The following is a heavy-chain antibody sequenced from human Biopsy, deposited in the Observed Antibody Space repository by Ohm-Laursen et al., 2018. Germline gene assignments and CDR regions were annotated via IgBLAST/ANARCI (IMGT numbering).Heavy chain of an antibody. CDR1: GGDINNYY. J-gene: IGHJ4*02. Sequence: SETLSLTCNVSGGDINNYYWSWIRQPAGKGLEWIGRIYPGGSTNYNPSLKSRVTLSTDTSETQFSLRLTSVTAADTAVYYCVRGGSGSFPFDYWGPGTLVTVSS. CDR2: IYPGGST. D-gene: IGHD3-10*01. CDR3: VRGGSGSFPFDY. V-gene: IGHV4-4*07.